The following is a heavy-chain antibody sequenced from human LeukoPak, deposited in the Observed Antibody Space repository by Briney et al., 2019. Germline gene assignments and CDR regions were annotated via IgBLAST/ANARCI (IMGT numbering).Heavy chain of an antibody. J-gene: IGHJ5*02. Sequence: SKTLSLTCTVSGGSISSYYWGWILQPPGKGLEWIGSIYYSGSTYYNPSLKSRVTISVDTSKNQFSLKLSSVTAADTAVYYCARRNYCSGGSCYPTAWFDPWGQGTLVTVSS. CDR1: GGSISSYY. V-gene: IGHV4-39*01. D-gene: IGHD2-15*01. CDR2: IYYSGST. CDR3: ARRNYCSGGSCYPTAWFDP.